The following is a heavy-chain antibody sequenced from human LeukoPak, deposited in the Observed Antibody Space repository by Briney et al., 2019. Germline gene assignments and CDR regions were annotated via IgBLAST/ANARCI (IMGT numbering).Heavy chain of an antibody. CDR2: INPNSGGT. V-gene: IGHV1-2*02. D-gene: IGHD3-3*01. J-gene: IGHJ6*03. CDR1: GYTFTGHY. CDR3: ARVMRWSGHMDV. Sequence: ASVKVSCKASGYTFTGHYMHWVRQAPGQGLEWMGWINPNSGGTNYAQKFQGRVTMTRDTSISTAYMELSRLRSDDTAVYYCARVMRWSGHMDVWGKGTTVTVSS.